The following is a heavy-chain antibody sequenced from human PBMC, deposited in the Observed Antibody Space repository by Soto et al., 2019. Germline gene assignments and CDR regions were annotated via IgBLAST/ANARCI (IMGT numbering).Heavy chain of an antibody. Sequence: QIQLVQSGAEVKKPGASVKVSCKASGFTFSDYGFSWVRQAPGRGLEWMGWISAFNGETNYTQKSEGRVAMTTDAATTTAYMELRSLTVDDTAVYYCVREQQWLLPGPLNFDYWGQGTVVTVSS. D-gene: IGHD6-19*01. CDR3: VREQQWLLPGPLNFDY. CDR1: GFTFSDYG. V-gene: IGHV1-18*01. CDR2: ISAFNGET. J-gene: IGHJ4*02.